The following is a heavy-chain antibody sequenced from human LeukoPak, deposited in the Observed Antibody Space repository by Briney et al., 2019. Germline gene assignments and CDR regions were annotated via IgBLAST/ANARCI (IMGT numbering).Heavy chain of an antibody. V-gene: IGHV1-18*01. CDR2: ISGYNGNT. J-gene: IGHJ4*02. CDR3: ARGDYDSSGYPFDY. D-gene: IGHD3-22*01. CDR1: GCTLTSYG. Sequence: ASVKVSCTASGCTLTSYGISWVRQAPGQGLEWMGWISGYNGNTNYAQKLQGRVTMTTDTSTSTAYMELRSLRSDDTAVYYCARGDYDSSGYPFDYWGQGTLVTVSS.